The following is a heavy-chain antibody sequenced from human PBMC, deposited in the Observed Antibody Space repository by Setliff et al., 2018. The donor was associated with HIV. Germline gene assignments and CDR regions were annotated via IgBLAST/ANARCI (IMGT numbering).Heavy chain of an antibody. V-gene: IGHV3-7*01. CDR3: ARRGYCSSTTCYYDY. CDR2: IKQDGSEK. D-gene: IGHD2-2*01. J-gene: IGHJ4*02. Sequence: GGSLRLSCAASGFTFSSYWMTWVRQAPGKGLEWVANIKQDGSEKFYADSVRGRFTISRDNSKNTLYLQMGSLRAEDMAVYYCARRGYCSSTTCYYDYWGQGTLVTVSS. CDR1: GFTFSSYW.